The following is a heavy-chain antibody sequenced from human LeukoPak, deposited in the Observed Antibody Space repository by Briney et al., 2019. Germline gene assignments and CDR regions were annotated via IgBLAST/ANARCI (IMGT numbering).Heavy chain of an antibody. V-gene: IGHV3-7*01. CDR1: GFMFSRYW. CDR2: IKFDGREK. Sequence: GGSLRLSCAVSGFMFSRYWMTWVRQAPGKGLEWVANIKFDGREKYYVDSVKGRFTISRDNAKNSLYLQMNSLTAEDTAVYYCARDSGVWYSSSWYFDYWGQGTLVTVSS. J-gene: IGHJ4*02. D-gene: IGHD6-13*01. CDR3: ARDSGVWYSSSWYFDY.